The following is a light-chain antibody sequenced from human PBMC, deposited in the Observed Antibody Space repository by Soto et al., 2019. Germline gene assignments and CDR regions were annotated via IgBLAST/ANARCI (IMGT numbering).Light chain of an antibody. CDR1: NIGSKS. CDR2: DDR. J-gene: IGLJ2*01. Sequence: YELTQPPSVSVAPGQTAKITCGGNNIGSKSVHWYQQKPGQAPVLVVYDDRERPSGIPDRFYGSNSGNTATLTISRVEAGDEADYYCQVWQRSTDEVVFGGGTKVTVL. CDR3: QVWQRSTDEVV. V-gene: IGLV3-21*02.